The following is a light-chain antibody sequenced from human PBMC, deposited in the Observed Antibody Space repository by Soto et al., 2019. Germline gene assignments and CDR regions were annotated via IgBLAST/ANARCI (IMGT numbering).Light chain of an antibody. Sequence: DFQMTQSPSSLSASVGDRVTITCRASQSISSYLNWYQQKPGRAPKLLIYAASTLQSGVPSRFSGSGSGTEFTLTITSLQPDDFATYYCQQYNSYPWTFGQGTKVDIK. CDR3: QQYNSYPWT. V-gene: IGKV1-9*01. J-gene: IGKJ1*01. CDR2: AAS. CDR1: QSISSY.